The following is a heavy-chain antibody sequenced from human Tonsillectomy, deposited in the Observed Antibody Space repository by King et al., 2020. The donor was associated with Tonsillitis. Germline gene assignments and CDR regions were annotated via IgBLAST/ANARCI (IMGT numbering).Heavy chain of an antibody. CDR1: GGSISSYY. CDR3: ARMGGTTLPVADYYYYMDV. D-gene: IGHD6-19*01. J-gene: IGHJ6*03. CDR2: IYYSGST. V-gene: IGHV4-59*01. Sequence: VQLQESGPGLVKPSETLSLTCTVSGGSISSYYWTWIRQPPGKGLEWIGYIYYSGSTNYNPSLKSRFTISVDTSKNQFSLKLSFLTTADTAVYYCARMGGTTLPVADYYYYMDVWGKGTTVTVSS.